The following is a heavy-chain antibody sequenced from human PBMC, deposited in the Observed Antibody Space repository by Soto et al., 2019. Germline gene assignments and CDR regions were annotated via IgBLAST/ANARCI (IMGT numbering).Heavy chain of an antibody. V-gene: IGHV4-34*01. D-gene: IGHD3-16*02. CDR2: INHSGST. CDR3: ARDHPYYDYVWGSYRSYYFDY. J-gene: IGHJ4*02. Sequence: GSLRLSCAVYGGSFSGYYWSWIRQPPGKGLEWIGEINHSGSTNYNPSLKSRVTISVDTSKNQFSLKLSSVTAADTAVYYCARDHPYYDYVWGSYRSYYFDYWGQGTLVTVSS. CDR1: GGSFSGYY.